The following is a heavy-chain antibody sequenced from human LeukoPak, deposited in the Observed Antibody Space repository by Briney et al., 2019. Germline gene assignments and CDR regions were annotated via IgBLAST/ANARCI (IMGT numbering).Heavy chain of an antibody. Sequence: NAGGSLRLSCAASGFTFSSYSMNWVRQAPGKGLEWVSCISSSSSYIYYADSVKGRFTISRDNAKNSLYLQMNSLRAEDTAVYYCAELGITMIGGVWGKGTTVTISS. CDR1: GFTFSSYS. CDR3: AELGITMIGGV. J-gene: IGHJ6*04. D-gene: IGHD3-10*02. CDR2: ISSSSSYI. V-gene: IGHV3-21*01.